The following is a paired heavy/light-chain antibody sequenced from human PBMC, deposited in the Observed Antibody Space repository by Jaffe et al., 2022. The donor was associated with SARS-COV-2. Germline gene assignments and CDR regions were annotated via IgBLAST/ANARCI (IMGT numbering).Heavy chain of an antibody. Sequence: EVQLVESGGGLVQPGGSLRLSCTASGFTFTNFWMNWVRQVPGKGLEWVANIKHDESEKYYADFVKGRFTVSRDNVKKSLYLQMNNLRADDTAVYYCARDNEGFTYGESPFDSWGQGTLVTVSS. V-gene: IGHV3-7*03. J-gene: IGHJ4*02. CDR2: IKHDESEK. CDR3: ARDNEGFTYGESPFDS. CDR1: GFTFTNFW. D-gene: IGHD3-10*01.
Light chain of an antibody. CDR2: DDS. V-gene: IGLV3-21*04. CDR1: GIGGKS. J-gene: IGLJ3*02. Sequence: SFVLTQPPSDSVAPGKTARITCGGNGIGGKSVHWYQQKSGQAPVVVIYDDSDRPSGIPERFSGSNSGNTATLTITRVEAGDEADYYCQVWDRSSDHWVFGGGTKLTVL. CDR3: QVWDRSSDHWV.